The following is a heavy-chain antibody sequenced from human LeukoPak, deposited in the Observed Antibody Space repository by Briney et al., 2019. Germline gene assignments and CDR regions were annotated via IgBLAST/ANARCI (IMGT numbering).Heavy chain of an antibody. CDR1: GGSFSGYY. Sequence: SDTLSLTCAVYGGSFSGYYWSWIRQPPGKGLEWIGEINRSGSTNYNPSLKNRVTISVDTSKNQFSLKLSSVTAADTAVYYCARGGEYYYDSSGYYYYHWGQGTLVTVSS. V-gene: IGHV4-34*01. D-gene: IGHD3-22*01. CDR2: INRSGST. CDR3: ARGGEYYYDSSGYYYYH. J-gene: IGHJ5*02.